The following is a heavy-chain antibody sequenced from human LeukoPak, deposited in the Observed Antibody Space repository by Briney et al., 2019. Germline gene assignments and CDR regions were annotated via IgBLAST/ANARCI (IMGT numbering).Heavy chain of an antibody. CDR1: GGSISSGSYY. Sequence: SETLSLTCTVSGGSISSGSYYWSWIRQPAGKGLEWIGRIYTSGSTNYNPPLKSRVTISVDTSKNQFSLKLSSVTAADTAVYYCARASGYSYTYYYYYMDVWGKGTTVTVSS. CDR2: IYTSGST. V-gene: IGHV4-61*02. CDR3: ARASGYSYTYYYYYMDV. D-gene: IGHD5-18*01. J-gene: IGHJ6*03.